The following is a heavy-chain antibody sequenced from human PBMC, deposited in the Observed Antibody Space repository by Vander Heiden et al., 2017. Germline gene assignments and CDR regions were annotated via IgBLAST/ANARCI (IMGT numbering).Heavy chain of an antibody. CDR1: GRTFSSYA. J-gene: IGHJ4*02. CDR3: ARDGAGMGFGELPTDY. V-gene: IGHV1-69*01. CDR2: IIPTFGTA. Sequence: QVQLVQSGAEGKKPGSSVKVSCKASGRTFSSYAISWVRQAHGQGLEWMGGIIPTFGTANYAQKFQGRVTITADESTSTAYMELSSLRSEDTAVYYCARDGAGMGFGELPTDYWGQGTLVTVSS. D-gene: IGHD3-10*01.